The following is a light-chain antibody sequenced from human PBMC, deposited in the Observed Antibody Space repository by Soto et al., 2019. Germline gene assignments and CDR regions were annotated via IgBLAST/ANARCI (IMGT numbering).Light chain of an antibody. V-gene: IGKV3-20*01. CDR2: AVS. CDR1: QSVSCNY. CDR3: QQYGRSPWT. Sequence: EIVLTQSPGTLSLSPGERATLSCRASQSVSCNYLAWHQQKPGQAPSLLIYAVSRRATGIPDRFSGSGSGTDFTLTISRLEPEDFAVYYCQQYGRSPWTFGQGTKVEIK. J-gene: IGKJ1*01.